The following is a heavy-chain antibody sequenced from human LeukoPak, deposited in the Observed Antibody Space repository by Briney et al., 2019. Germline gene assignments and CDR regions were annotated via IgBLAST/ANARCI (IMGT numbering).Heavy chain of an antibody. D-gene: IGHD4-23*01. Sequence: PGGSLRLSCAASGFTFNSYWMHWVRQAPGKGLVWVSRINSDGTSTSYADSVEGRFTISRDNAKNTLYLQMNSLRAEDTAVYYCSRGYGGNSEVAFDIWGQGTMVTVSS. J-gene: IGHJ3*02. CDR2: INSDGTST. V-gene: IGHV3-74*01. CDR3: SRGYGGNSEVAFDI. CDR1: GFTFNSYW.